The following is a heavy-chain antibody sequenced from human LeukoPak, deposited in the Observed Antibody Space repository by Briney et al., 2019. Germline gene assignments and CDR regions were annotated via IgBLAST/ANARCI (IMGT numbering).Heavy chain of an antibody. J-gene: IGHJ4*02. D-gene: IGHD2-2*01. CDR2: INPDGTTT. CDR1: GFTFSTYW. V-gene: IGHV3-74*01. Sequence: GGSLRLSCAASGFTFSTYWMHWVRQAPGKGLVWVSRINPDGTTTSYADSVKGRFTISRDNAKDTVYLQMNSLRAEDTAVYYCARHIVVVPAAIEFDYWGQGTLVTVSS. CDR3: ARHIVVVPAAIEFDY.